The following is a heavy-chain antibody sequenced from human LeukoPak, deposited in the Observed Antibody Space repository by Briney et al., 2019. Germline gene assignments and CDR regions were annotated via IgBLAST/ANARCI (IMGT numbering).Heavy chain of an antibody. CDR3: ARRNPYCGGDCYFDY. Sequence: SGESLQISCKGSGYSFTSYWIGWVRQMPGKGLEWMGIIYPGDSDTRYSPSFQGQVTISVDKSISTAYLQWNSLKASDTAMYYCARRNPYCGGDCYFDYWGQGTLVTVSS. J-gene: IGHJ4*02. CDR1: GYSFTSYW. CDR2: IYPGDSDT. D-gene: IGHD2-21*02. V-gene: IGHV5-51*01.